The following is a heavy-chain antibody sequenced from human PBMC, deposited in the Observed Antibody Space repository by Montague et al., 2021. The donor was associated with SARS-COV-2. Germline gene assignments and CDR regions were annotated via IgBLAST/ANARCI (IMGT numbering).Heavy chain of an antibody. CDR3: ARRSYDILTGYSIPYWFDP. D-gene: IGHD3-9*01. CDR1: GGSISSSSYY. CDR2: IYYSGST. Sequence: SETLSLTCTVSGGSISSSSYYWGWIRQPPGKGLEWIGSIYYSGSTYYNPSLKSRVTISVDTSKNQFSLKLSSVTAADTAVYYCARRSYDILTGYSIPYWFDPWGQGTLVTVSS. V-gene: IGHV4-39*01. J-gene: IGHJ5*02.